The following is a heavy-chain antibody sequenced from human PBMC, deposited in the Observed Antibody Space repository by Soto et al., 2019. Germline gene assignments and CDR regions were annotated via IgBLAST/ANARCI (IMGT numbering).Heavy chain of an antibody. Sequence: GGSLRLSCAASGFTFSGYWMHWVRQAPGKGLVWVSRINSDGSSTSYADSVKGRFTISRDNAKNTLYLQMNSLRAEDTAVYYCARLPGGGWLNYYYYGMDVWGQGTTVTVSS. V-gene: IGHV3-74*01. CDR3: ARLPGGGWLNYYYYGMDV. J-gene: IGHJ6*02. D-gene: IGHD6-19*01. CDR1: GFTFSGYW. CDR2: INSDGSST.